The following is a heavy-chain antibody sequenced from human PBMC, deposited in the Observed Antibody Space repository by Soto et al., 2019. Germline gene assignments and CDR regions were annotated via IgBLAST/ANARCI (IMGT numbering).Heavy chain of an antibody. D-gene: IGHD1-26*01. CDR1: GFTVSSDY. V-gene: IGHV3-66*01. CDR2: IYSAGNT. CDR3: ARDFVVGGPTINYYYGMDV. J-gene: IGHJ6*02. Sequence: EVQLVESGGDLVQPGGSLRLSCAASGFTVSSDYMSWVRQAPGKGLEWISIIYSAGNTYYADYVKGRFTISRDNSKNTLYLQMNSLGAEDTAVYYCARDFVVGGPTINYYYGMDVWGQGTTVTVSS.